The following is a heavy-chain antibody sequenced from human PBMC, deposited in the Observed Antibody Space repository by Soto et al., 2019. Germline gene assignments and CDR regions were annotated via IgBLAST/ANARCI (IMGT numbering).Heavy chain of an antibody. Sequence: PGGSLRLSCAASGFTFSSYAMHWVRQAPGKGLEWVAVISYDGSNKYYADSVKGRFTISRDNSKNTLYLQMNSLRAEDTAVYYCARESSEEYTVTTLFYNWFDPWGQGTLVTVSS. CDR2: ISYDGSNK. D-gene: IGHD4-4*01. J-gene: IGHJ5*02. V-gene: IGHV3-30-3*01. CDR1: GFTFSSYA. CDR3: ARESSEEYTVTTLFYNWFDP.